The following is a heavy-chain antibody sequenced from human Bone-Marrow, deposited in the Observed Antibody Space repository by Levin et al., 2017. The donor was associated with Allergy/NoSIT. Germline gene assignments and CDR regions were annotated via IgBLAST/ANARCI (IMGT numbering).Heavy chain of an antibody. CDR3: ARGVRSALDN. CDR1: GFTFSIHW. J-gene: IGHJ4*02. CDR2: INKDGTEE. V-gene: IGHV3-7*01. Sequence: GESLKISCAASGFTFSIHWMNWVRQTPGKGLEWVANINKDGTEEYYVDSVKGRFTISRDNAQNSLFLQMNNLRVEDTALYYCARGVRSALDNWGQGTLVTVSS.